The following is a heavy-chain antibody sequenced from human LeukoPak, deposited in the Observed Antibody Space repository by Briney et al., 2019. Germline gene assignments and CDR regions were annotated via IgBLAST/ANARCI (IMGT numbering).Heavy chain of an antibody. D-gene: IGHD3-22*01. J-gene: IGHJ4*02. V-gene: IGHV1-3*01. CDR1: GYTFTSYA. CDR2: INAGNGNT. Sequence: GASVKVSCKASGYTFTSYAMHWVRQAPGQRLEWMGWINAGNGNTKYSQKFQGRVTITRDTSASTAYMELSSLRSEDTAVYYCARDKPRGAGGIVVVITGVLDYWGQGTLVTVSS. CDR3: ARDKPRGAGGIVVVITGVLDY.